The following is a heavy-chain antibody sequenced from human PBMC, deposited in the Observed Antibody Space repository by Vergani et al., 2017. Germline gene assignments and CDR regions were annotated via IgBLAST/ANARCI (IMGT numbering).Heavy chain of an antibody. V-gene: IGHV1-18*01. J-gene: IGHJ4*02. Sequence: QVQLVQSGAEVKKPGASVKVSCKASGYTFTSYGISWVRQAPGQGLEWMGWISAYNGNTNYAQKLQGRVTMTTDTSTSTAYMELRSLRSDDTAVYYCAKAPPSIRWLGTPTYYFDYWGQGTLVTVSS. CDR2: ISAYNGNT. CDR3: AKAPPSIRWLGTPTYYFDY. CDR1: GYTFTSYG. D-gene: IGHD3-10*01.